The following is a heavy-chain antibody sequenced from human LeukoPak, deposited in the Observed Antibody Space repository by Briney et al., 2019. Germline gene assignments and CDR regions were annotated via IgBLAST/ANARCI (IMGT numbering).Heavy chain of an antibody. V-gene: IGHV1-46*01. CDR2: INPSGGST. J-gene: IGHJ4*02. Sequence: GASVKVSCRASGYTFTSYYMHWVRQAPGQGLEWMGIINPSGGSTSYAQKFQGRVTMTRDTSTSTVYMELSSLRSEDTAVYYCARGVTQDSGTDGYSGYEEQIDYWGQGTLVTVSS. CDR1: GYTFTSYY. CDR3: ARGVTQDSGTDGYSGYEEQIDY. D-gene: IGHD5-12*01.